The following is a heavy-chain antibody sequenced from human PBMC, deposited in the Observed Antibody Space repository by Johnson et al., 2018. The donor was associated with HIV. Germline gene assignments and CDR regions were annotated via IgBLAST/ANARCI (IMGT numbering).Heavy chain of an antibody. CDR3: AGDGRNYYDRSGYPDYDAFDI. Sequence: VQLVESGGGVVRPGGSLRLSCAASGFTFDDYGMIWVRQGPGKGLEWVSGINWNGGRTGYADSVKGRFTISRDTAKTSLYLQMNSLSAEDTALYYCAGDGRNYYDRSGYPDYDAFDIWGQGTVVTVSS. V-gene: IGHV3-20*04. CDR2: INWNGGRT. J-gene: IGHJ3*02. CDR1: GFTFDDYG. D-gene: IGHD3-22*01.